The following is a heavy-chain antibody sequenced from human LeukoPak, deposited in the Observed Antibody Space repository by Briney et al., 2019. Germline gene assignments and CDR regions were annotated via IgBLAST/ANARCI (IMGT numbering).Heavy chain of an antibody. CDR2: FYYSGST. CDR3: ARVRDSSTTPLGFDP. Sequence: PSETLSLTCTVSGGSISSYYWSWIRQPPGKGLEWIGYFYYSGSTNYNPSLKSRVTISVDTSKNQFSLKVNSVTAADTAVYYCARVRDSSTTPLGFDPWGQGILVTDSS. D-gene: IGHD2-2*01. J-gene: IGHJ5*02. V-gene: IGHV4-59*01. CDR1: GGSISSYY.